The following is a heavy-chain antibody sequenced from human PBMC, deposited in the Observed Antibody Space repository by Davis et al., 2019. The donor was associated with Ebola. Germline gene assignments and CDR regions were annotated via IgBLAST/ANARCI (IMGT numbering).Heavy chain of an antibody. V-gene: IGHV3-23*01. D-gene: IGHD4-11*01. Sequence: GESLKISCAASGFTFSSYAMSWVRQAPGKGLEWVSAISGSGGSTYYADSVKGRFTISRDNSKNTLYLQMNSLRAEDTAVYYCAKLNTVTTWPGVGYWGQGTLVTVSS. CDR3: AKLNTVTTWPGVGY. J-gene: IGHJ4*02. CDR1: GFTFSSYA. CDR2: ISGSGGST.